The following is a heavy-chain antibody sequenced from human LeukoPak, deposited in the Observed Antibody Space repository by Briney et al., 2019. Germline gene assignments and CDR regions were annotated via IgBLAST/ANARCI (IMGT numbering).Heavy chain of an antibody. D-gene: IGHD1-26*01. CDR1: GFTFASYE. J-gene: IGHJ6*04. V-gene: IGHV3-48*03. CDR2: IYASGSTI. Sequence: GGSLRLSCAASGFTFASYEMNWVRQAPGKGLECIAYIYASGSTIYYSDSVKGRFTISRDNAKNSLYLQMNSLSAEDTAVYYCARKVGYYYYNGMDVWGKGTTVTVSS. CDR3: ARKVGYYYYNGMDV.